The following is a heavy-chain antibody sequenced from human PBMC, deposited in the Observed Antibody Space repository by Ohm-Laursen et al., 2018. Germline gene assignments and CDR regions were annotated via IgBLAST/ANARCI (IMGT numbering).Heavy chain of an antibody. CDR3: AKDPFRDYGDSYWYFDL. V-gene: IGHV4-4*08. Sequence: GTLSLTCTVSGGSISNYYWSWIRQLPGQGLEWIGYIYNAGNTNYNPSLKSQVTISDNTSKTQYSVKLSSVTAADTAVYYCAKDPFRDYGDSYWYFDLWGRGTLVTVSS. CDR2: IYNAGNT. J-gene: IGHJ2*01. CDR1: GGSISNYY. D-gene: IGHD4-17*01.